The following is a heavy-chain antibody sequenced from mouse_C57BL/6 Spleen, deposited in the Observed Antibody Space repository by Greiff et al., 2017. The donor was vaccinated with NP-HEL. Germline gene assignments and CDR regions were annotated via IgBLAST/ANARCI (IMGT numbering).Heavy chain of an antibody. CDR2: ISSGGDYI. Sequence: EVMLVESGEGLVKPGGSLKLSCAASGFTFSSYAMSWVRQTPEKRLEWVAYISSGGDYIYYADTVKGRFTISRDNARNTLYLQMSSLKSEDTAMYYCTRVVGRMGGYYFDYWGQGTTLTVSS. V-gene: IGHV5-9-1*02. CDR3: TRVVGRMGGYYFDY. CDR1: GFTFSSYA. J-gene: IGHJ2*01. D-gene: IGHD4-1*01.